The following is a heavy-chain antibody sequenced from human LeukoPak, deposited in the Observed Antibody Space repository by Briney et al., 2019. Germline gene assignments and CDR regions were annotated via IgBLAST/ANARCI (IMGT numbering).Heavy chain of an antibody. V-gene: IGHV3-30*02. CDR3: AKDDIMYYYGSGSSMFDP. CDR2: IHHDGSNK. Sequence: PGGSLRLSCAASGFTFSSYGMHWVRQAPGKGLDWVAFIHHDGSNKYYADSVRGRFTISRDNSKNTLYLQMNSLRAEDTAVYYCAKDDIMYYYGSGSSMFDPWGQGTLVTVSS. D-gene: IGHD3-10*01. CDR1: GFTFSSYG. J-gene: IGHJ5*02.